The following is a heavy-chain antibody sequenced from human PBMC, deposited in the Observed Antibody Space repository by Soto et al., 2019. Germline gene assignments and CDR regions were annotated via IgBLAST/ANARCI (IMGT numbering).Heavy chain of an antibody. Sequence: PSETLSLTCTISGGSISSYYWSWIRQPPGKGLEWIGYIYYSGSTNYNPSLKSRVTISVDTSKNQFSLKLSSVTAADTAVYYCARKNRYNWFDPWGQGTLVTVSS. CDR1: GGSISSYY. J-gene: IGHJ5*02. CDR2: IYYSGST. V-gene: IGHV4-59*01. CDR3: ARKNRYNWFDP.